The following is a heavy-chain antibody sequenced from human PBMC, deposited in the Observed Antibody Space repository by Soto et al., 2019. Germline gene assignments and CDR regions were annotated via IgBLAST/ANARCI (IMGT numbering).Heavy chain of an antibody. CDR2: IYPGDSYT. J-gene: IGHJ6*02. V-gene: IGHV5-51*01. D-gene: IGHD6-6*01. CDR3: ARYRYSSTSDV. CDR1: GYSFTSYW. Sequence: GESLKISCKCSGYSFTSYWIAWVRQMPGKGLECMGIIYPGDSYTSYSPSFQGHVTISADKSINTAYLQWSSLKASDTAMYYCARYRYSSTSDVWGQGTTVTVSS.